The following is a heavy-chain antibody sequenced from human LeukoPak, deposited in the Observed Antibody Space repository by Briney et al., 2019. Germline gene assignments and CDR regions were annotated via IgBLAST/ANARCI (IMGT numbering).Heavy chain of an antibody. Sequence: GGSLRLSCAASGFTFSHYAMYWVRQAPGRGLEYVSAISTNGGSTDYANSVKGRFTISRDSSDNRVFLQMGTLRAEDMAVYYCARGGYYDSSGSFDYWGQGILVTVSS. CDR1: GFTFSHYA. CDR3: ARGGYYDSSGSFDY. J-gene: IGHJ4*02. V-gene: IGHV3-64*01. CDR2: ISTNGGST. D-gene: IGHD3-22*01.